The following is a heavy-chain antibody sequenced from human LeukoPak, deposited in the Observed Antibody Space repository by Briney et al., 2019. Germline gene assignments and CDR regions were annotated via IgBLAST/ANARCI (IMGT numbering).Heavy chain of an antibody. CDR1: GFTFSSYS. CDR2: ISSSSSTI. D-gene: IGHD3-9*01. CDR3: ARDNDLLRYFDWPLDY. J-gene: IGHJ4*02. Sequence: GGSLRLSCAASGFTFSSYSMNWVRQAPGRGLEWVSYISSSSSTIYYADSVKGRFTISRDNAKNSLYLQMNSLRAEDTAVYYCARDNDLLRYFDWPLDYWGQGTLVTVSS. V-gene: IGHV3-48*04.